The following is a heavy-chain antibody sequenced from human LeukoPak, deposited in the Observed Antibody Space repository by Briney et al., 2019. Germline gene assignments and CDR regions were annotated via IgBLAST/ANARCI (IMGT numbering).Heavy chain of an antibody. D-gene: IGHD6-19*01. CDR2: INWNGGST. CDR3: ARDLVAGTTTGAFDI. J-gene: IGHJ3*02. Sequence: GGSLRLSCAASGFTFDDYGMSWVRQPPGKGLEWVSGINWNGGSTGYADSVKGRFTISRDNAKNSLYLQMNSLRAEDTALYYCARDLVAGTTTGAFDIWGQGTMVTVSS. V-gene: IGHV3-20*04. CDR1: GFTFDDYG.